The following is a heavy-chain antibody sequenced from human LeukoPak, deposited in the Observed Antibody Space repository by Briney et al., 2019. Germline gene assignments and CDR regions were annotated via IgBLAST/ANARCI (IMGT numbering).Heavy chain of an antibody. V-gene: IGHV4-39*07. D-gene: IGHD6-6*01. CDR2: IYYSGST. CDR1: GDSIIGDTYY. Sequence: KSSETLSLTCIVSGDSIIGDTYYWGWIRQPPGKGLEWIGSIYYSGSTYYNPSLKSRVTISVDTSKNQFSLKLSSVTAADTAVYYCASLGRQLVTAWGKGTTVTISS. J-gene: IGHJ6*04. CDR3: ASLGRQLVTA.